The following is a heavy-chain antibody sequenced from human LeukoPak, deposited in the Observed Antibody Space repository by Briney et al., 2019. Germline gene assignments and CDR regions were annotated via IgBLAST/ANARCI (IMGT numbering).Heavy chain of an antibody. D-gene: IGHD6-13*01. CDR3: AKVRQQQLVQGYYYYMDV. CDR2: ISWNSGSI. CDR1: GFNFDDYA. V-gene: IGHV3-9*01. J-gene: IGHJ6*03. Sequence: QPGRSLRLSCAASGFNFDDYAMHWVRQAPGKGLEWVSGISWNSGSIGYADSVKGRFTISRDNAKNSLYLQMNSLRAEDTALYYCAKVRQQQLVQGYYYYMDVWGKGTTVTVSS.